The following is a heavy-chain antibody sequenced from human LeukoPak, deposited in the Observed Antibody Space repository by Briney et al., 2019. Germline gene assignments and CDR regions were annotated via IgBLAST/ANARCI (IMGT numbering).Heavy chain of an antibody. CDR2: INPNSGGT. J-gene: IGHJ1*01. V-gene: IGHV1-2*06. CDR3: ARDSPPYYDFWSGYYDAEYFQH. Sequence: GASVKVSCKASGYTFTGYYMHWVRQAPGQGLEWMGRINPNSGGTNYAQKFQGRVTMTRDTSISTAYMELSRLRSDDTAVYYCARDSPPYYDFWSGYYDAEYFQHWGQGTLVTVSS. D-gene: IGHD3-3*01. CDR1: GYTFTGYY.